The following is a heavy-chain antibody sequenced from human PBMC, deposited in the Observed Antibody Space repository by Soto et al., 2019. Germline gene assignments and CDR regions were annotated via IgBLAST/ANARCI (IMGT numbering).Heavy chain of an antibody. CDR1: GYSFTSYW. CDR3: ARRFRIGSSSPEGVYYYYGMDV. D-gene: IGHD6-13*01. J-gene: IGHJ6*02. Sequence: PGESLKISCKGSGYSFTSYWIGWVRQMPGKGLEWMGIIYPGDSDTRYSPSFQGQVTISADKSISTAYLQWSSLKASDTAMYYCARRFRIGSSSPEGVYYYYGMDVWGQGPTVTVSS. V-gene: IGHV5-51*01. CDR2: IYPGDSDT.